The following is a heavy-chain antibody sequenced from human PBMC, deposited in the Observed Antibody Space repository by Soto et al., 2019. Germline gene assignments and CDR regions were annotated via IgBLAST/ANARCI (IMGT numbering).Heavy chain of an antibody. CDR3: ARGDCVGGPCYSLAGSFYYYMDV. Sequence: EVQLVESGGGLVQPGGSLRLSCAASGFTFSNYWMYWVRQAPGKGLVWVSRINSDGSVLSYADSVKGRLTISRDNVKNTLYLQMNSLRAEDTAVYYCARGDCVGGPCYSLAGSFYYYMDVWGKGTTVTVFS. CDR1: GFTFSNYW. D-gene: IGHD2-15*01. V-gene: IGHV3-74*01. J-gene: IGHJ6*03. CDR2: INSDGSVL.